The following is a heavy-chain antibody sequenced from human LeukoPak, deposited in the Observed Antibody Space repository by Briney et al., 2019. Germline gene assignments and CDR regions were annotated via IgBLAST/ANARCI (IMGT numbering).Heavy chain of an antibody. CDR2: IRYDGSDK. J-gene: IGHJ4*02. CDR1: GFTFSYYG. V-gene: IGHV3-30*02. D-gene: IGHD6-13*01. Sequence: GGSLRLSCAATGFTFSYYGMHWARQAPGKGLEWVAFIRYDGSDKHYADSVKGRFTISRDNSKNTLYLQMNTLRAEDTAVYYCLGSSSWYEDYWGQGTLVTVSS. CDR3: LGSSSWYEDY.